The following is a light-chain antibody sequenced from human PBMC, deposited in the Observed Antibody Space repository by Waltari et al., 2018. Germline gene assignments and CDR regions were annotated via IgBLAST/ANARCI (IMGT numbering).Light chain of an antibody. CDR3: SSYGGSNNLL. CDR2: EVT. CDR1: SSDVGGYNY. V-gene: IGLV2-8*01. J-gene: IGLJ2*01. Sequence: QSALTQPPSASGSPGQSVTISCTGTSSDVGGYNYVSWYQQYPGKAPKLLIYEVTKRPSGVPDRFSGSKSANTASLTVSGLQADDEADYYCSSYGGSNNLLFGGGTKVTVL.